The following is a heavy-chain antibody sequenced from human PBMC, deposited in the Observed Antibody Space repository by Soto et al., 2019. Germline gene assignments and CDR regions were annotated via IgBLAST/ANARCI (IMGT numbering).Heavy chain of an antibody. CDR3: AKQRAGYGSGSDTFYFDF. V-gene: IGHV3-23*01. Sequence: LRLSCSTSGFTFSTYAMNWVRQAPGKGLEWVSALSGSGGTTYYADSVRGRFTISRDNSKNTLFLQMSSLRAEDTALYYCAKQRAGYGSGSDTFYFDFWGQGTLVTVSS. CDR1: GFTFSTYA. J-gene: IGHJ4*02. CDR2: LSGSGGTT. D-gene: IGHD3-10*01.